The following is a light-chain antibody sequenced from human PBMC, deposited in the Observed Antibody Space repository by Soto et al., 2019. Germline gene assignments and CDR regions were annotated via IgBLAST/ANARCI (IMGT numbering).Light chain of an antibody. Sequence: DIQLTQSPSLLSASVGDRFTITCRASHDISSWLAWYQQKPGKAPNVLINVASTLRSGVPSRFSGSGPGTDFNLTINSLQPEDFATYFCQQSFTTPLTFGGGTKV. CDR1: HDISSW. CDR2: VAS. CDR3: QQSFTTPLT. V-gene: IGKV1-39*01. J-gene: IGKJ4*01.